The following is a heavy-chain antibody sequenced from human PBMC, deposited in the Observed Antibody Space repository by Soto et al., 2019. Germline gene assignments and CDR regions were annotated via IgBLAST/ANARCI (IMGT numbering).Heavy chain of an antibody. V-gene: IGHV4-59*12. CDR1: GASISSYY. CDR3: AKDISFNYYGSGSPTDAFDI. J-gene: IGHJ3*02. Sequence: SETLSLTCTVSGASISSYYWSWIRQPPGKGLEWIGYIYYSGSTNYNPSLKSRVTISVDTSKNQFSLKLSSVTAADTAVYYCAKDISFNYYGSGSPTDAFDIWGQGTMVTVSS. CDR2: IYYSGST. D-gene: IGHD3-10*01.